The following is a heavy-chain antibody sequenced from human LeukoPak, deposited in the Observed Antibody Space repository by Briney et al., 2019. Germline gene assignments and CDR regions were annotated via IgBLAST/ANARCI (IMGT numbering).Heavy chain of an antibody. CDR2: INPNSGGT. CDR3: ARCGVYSNYYFDY. V-gene: IGHV1-2*02. J-gene: IGHJ4*02. D-gene: IGHD4-11*01. CDR1: GYTFTGYY. Sequence: ASVKVSCKASGYTFTGYYMHWVRQAPGQGLEWMGWINPNSGGTNYAQKLQGRVTMTTDTSTSTAYMELRSLRSDDTAVYYCARCGVYSNYYFDYWGQGTLVTVSS.